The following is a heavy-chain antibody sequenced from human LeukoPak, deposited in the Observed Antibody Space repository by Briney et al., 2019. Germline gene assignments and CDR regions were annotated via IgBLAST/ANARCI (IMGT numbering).Heavy chain of an antibody. J-gene: IGHJ4*02. CDR3: TTDLGTYYHGSQRLIPIDY. CDR1: GDSINSLDL. CDR2: IKSKTDGETT. D-gene: IGHD3-10*01. V-gene: IGHV3-15*01. Sequence: GTLSLTCTVSGDSINSLDLWSWVRQAPGKGLEWIGRIKSKTDGETTNYAEPVRGRFTISRDDSKSAVYLQMNSLKIEDTAVYYCTTDLGTYYHGSQRLIPIDYWGQGTLVTVSS.